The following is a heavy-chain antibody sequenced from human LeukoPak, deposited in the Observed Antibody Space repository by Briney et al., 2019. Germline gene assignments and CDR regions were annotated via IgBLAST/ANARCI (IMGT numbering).Heavy chain of an antibody. CDR2: INHSGST. CDR1: GGSFSGYY. D-gene: IGHD3-22*01. V-gene: IGHV4-34*01. Sequence: PSETLSPTCAVYGGSFSGYYWSWIRQPPGKGLEWIGEINHSGSTNYNPSLKSRVTISVDTSKNQFSLKLSSVTAADTAVYYCAGDSSGYYYHAFDIWGQGTMVTVSS. CDR3: AGDSSGYYYHAFDI. J-gene: IGHJ3*02.